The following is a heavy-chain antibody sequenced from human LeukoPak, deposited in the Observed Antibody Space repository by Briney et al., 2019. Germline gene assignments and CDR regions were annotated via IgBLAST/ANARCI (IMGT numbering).Heavy chain of an antibody. V-gene: IGHV3-23*01. J-gene: IGHJ4*02. D-gene: IGHD5-24*01. CDR3: AKGKEMATIWGYFDY. CDR2: ISGSGGST. CDR1: GFTFSSYA. Sequence: GGSLRLSCAASGFTFSSYAMSWVRQAPGKGLEWVSAISGSGGSTYYADSVKGRLTISRDNSKNTPYLQMNSLRAEDTAVYYCAKGKEMATIWGYFDYWGQGTLVTVSS.